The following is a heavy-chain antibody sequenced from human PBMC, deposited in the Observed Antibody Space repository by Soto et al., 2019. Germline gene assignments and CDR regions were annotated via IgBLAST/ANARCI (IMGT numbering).Heavy chain of an antibody. CDR2: IYSGGST. D-gene: IGHD2-15*01. V-gene: IGHV3-66*01. J-gene: IGHJ3*02. Sequence: GGSLRLSCAASGFTVSSNYMSWVRQAPGKGLEWVSVIYSGGSTYYADSVKGRFTISRDNSKNTLYLQMNSLRAEDTAVYYCARGSGGSCCGAFDIWGQGTMVTV. CDR1: GFTVSSNY. CDR3: ARGSGGSCCGAFDI.